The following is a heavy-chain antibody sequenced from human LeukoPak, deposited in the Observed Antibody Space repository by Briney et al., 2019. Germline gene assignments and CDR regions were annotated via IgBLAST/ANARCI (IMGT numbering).Heavy chain of an antibody. CDR3: AKVLLSGWYYFDY. J-gene: IGHJ4*02. D-gene: IGHD6-19*01. V-gene: IGHV3-23*01. CDR2: ISGSGDII. Sequence: PGGSLRLSCAASGFTVNIYDMIWVRQAPGKGLEWVSGISGSGDIIFYADSVKGRFTISRDISKNTLYLQMNSLRAEDTAVYYCAKVLLSGWYYFDYWGQGTLVTVSS. CDR1: GFTVNIYD.